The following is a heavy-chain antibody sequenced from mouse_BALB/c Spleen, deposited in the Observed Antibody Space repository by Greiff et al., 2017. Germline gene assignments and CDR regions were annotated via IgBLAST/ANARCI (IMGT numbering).Heavy chain of an antibody. CDR2: ISYSGST. CDR1: GYSITSDYA. CDR3: ARSGGLLRSGFAD. Sequence: EVQLQESGPGLVKPSQSLSLTCTVTGYSITSDYAWNWIRQFPGNKLEWMGYISYSGSTSYNPSLKSRISITRDTSKNQFFLQLNSVTTEDTATYYCARSGGLLRSGFADWGQGTLVTVSA. D-gene: IGHD2-3*01. J-gene: IGHJ3*01. V-gene: IGHV3-2*02.